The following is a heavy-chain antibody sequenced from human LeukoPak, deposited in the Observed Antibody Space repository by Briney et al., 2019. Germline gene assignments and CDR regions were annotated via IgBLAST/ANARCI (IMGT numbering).Heavy chain of an antibody. J-gene: IGHJ4*02. CDR2: VFHSGNT. CDR1: GYSISSTYY. CDR3: ARDRSVGVLPAPPFDF. Sequence: SETLSLTCTVSGYSISSTYYWGWIRQPPGKGLEWVGSVFHSGNTYYNPSLKSRLTISADTSKNQFSLTLTSVTAADTTVYYCARDRSVGVLPAPPFDFWGQGTLVTVSS. V-gene: IGHV4-38-2*02. D-gene: IGHD6-6*01.